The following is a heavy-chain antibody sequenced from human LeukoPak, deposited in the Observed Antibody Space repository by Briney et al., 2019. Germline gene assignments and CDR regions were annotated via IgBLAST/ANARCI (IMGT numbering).Heavy chain of an antibody. CDR1: GGSISSSSYY. V-gene: IGHV4-39*07. Sequence: SETLSLTCTVSGGSISSSSYYWGWIRQPPGKGLEWIGSIYYSGSTYYNPSLKSRVTISVDTSKNQFSLKLSSVTAADTAVYYCASLYYYDSSGYYRDYWGQGTLVTVSS. D-gene: IGHD3-22*01. J-gene: IGHJ4*02. CDR3: ASLYYYDSSGYYRDY. CDR2: IYYSGST.